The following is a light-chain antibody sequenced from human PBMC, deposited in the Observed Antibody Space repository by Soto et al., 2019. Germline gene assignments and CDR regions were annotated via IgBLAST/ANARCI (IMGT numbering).Light chain of an antibody. J-gene: IGKJ3*01. CDR3: QQYGSSLLFT. V-gene: IGKV3-20*01. CDR1: QSVSSSY. CDR2: GAS. Sequence: EIVLTQSPGTLSLSPGERATLSCRASQSVSSSYLAWYQQKPGQAPRLLIYGASSRSTGIPDRFSGSGSGTDFTLTIRRLEPEDFAVYYCQQYGSSLLFTFGPGTQVDIK.